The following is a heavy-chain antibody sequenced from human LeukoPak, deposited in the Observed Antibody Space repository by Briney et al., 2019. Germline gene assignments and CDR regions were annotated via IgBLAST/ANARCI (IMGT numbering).Heavy chain of an antibody. Sequence: QTGGSLRLSCAASGFTFDDYGMSWVRQAPGKGLEWVSAISGSGGSTYYADSVKGRFTISRDNAKNTLYLQMNSLRAEDTAVYYCVSKNIAAAADFWGQGTLVTVSS. CDR3: VSKNIAAAADF. D-gene: IGHD6-13*01. CDR2: ISGSGGST. J-gene: IGHJ4*02. CDR1: GFTFDDYG. V-gene: IGHV3-23*01.